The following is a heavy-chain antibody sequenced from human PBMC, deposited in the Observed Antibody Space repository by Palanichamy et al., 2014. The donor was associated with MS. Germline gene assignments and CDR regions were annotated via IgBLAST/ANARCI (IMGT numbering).Heavy chain of an antibody. CDR3: ARDDIAAGNGFDY. Sequence: QVQLVESGGGVVQPGRSLRLSCAASGFTFSTYGMHWVRQAPGKGLEWVAVILNDGSKTYYADSVKGRFTISRDNSKNTLSLQMDSLRADDSALYYCARDDIAAGNGFDYWGQGTLITVSS. CDR2: ILNDGSKT. V-gene: IGHV3-33*01. D-gene: IGHD2-15*01. CDR1: GFTFSTYG. J-gene: IGHJ4*02.